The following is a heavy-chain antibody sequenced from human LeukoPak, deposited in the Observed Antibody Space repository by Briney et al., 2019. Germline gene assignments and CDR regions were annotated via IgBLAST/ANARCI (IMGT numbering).Heavy chain of an antibody. J-gene: IGHJ4*02. D-gene: IGHD6-13*01. Sequence: PSETLSLTCTVSGGSISSSNYYWGWIRQPPGKGLEWIGSIYYSGSTYYNPSLKSRVTISVDTSKNQFSLKLSSVTAADTAVYYCARRPIAAATKHFDYWGQGTLVTVSS. CDR1: GGSISSSNYY. CDR2: IYYSGST. CDR3: ARRPIAAATKHFDY. V-gene: IGHV4-39*01.